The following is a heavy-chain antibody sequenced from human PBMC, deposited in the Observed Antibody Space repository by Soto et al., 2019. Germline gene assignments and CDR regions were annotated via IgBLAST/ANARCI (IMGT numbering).Heavy chain of an antibody. Sequence: QLQLQESGSGLVKPSQTLSLTCAVSGGSISSGGYSWSWIRQPPGKGLEWIGYIYHSGSTYYNPSLKSRVTISVDRSKNQCSLKLGSVTAADTAVYYCVRDRAGGGWFDPWGQGTLVTVSS. CDR3: VRDRAGGGWFDP. CDR1: GGSISSGGYS. CDR2: IYHSGST. V-gene: IGHV4-30-2*01. J-gene: IGHJ5*02. D-gene: IGHD3-16*01.